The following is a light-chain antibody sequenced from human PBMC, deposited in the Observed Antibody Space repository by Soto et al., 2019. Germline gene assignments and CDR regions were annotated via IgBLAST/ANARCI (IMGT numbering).Light chain of an antibody. CDR3: MQGTHWPPYT. Sequence: DVVMTQSPLSLPVTLGQPASISCRSSQSLVHSDGNTYLNWFQQRPGQSPRRLIYKVSNRDSGVPDRFSGSGSGTDFTLKISRVEAEDLGVYYCMQGTHWPPYTFGQVTKLEIK. CDR2: KVS. CDR1: QSLVHSDGNTY. J-gene: IGKJ2*01. V-gene: IGKV2-30*02.